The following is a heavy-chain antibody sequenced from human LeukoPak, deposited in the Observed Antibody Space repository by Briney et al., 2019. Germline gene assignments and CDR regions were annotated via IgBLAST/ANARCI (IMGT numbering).Heavy chain of an antibody. V-gene: IGHV6-1*01. CDR1: GDSVSRNTAG. CDR2: TYYRSKWYS. Sequence: SQTLSLTCVISGDSVSRNTAGWNWIRQFPSRGLEWLGRTYYRSKWYSDFASSVRNRMAINPDTSKNQFSLQLNSVTPEDTAVYYCARAGISGPFYYYYYMDVWGKGTTVTVSS. CDR3: ARAGISGPFYYYYYMDV. J-gene: IGHJ6*03. D-gene: IGHD1-14*01.